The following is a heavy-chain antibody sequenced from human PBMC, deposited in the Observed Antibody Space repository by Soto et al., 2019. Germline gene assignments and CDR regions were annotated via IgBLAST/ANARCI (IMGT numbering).Heavy chain of an antibody. Sequence: EVQLLESGGGLVQPGGSPRLSCAASGFMFKKYAMSWVRQAPGKGLEWVSGISGSDGRTSYAESVKGRFTISRDNSKSNFHMQMNSLRPEHTPMDYCAKYPVSRLAAGLYYLDYWGQGNLVTVSS. CDR1: GFMFKKYA. CDR2: ISGSDGRT. V-gene: IGHV3-23*01. D-gene: IGHD2-15*01. CDR3: AKYPVSRLAAGLYYLDY. J-gene: IGHJ4*02.